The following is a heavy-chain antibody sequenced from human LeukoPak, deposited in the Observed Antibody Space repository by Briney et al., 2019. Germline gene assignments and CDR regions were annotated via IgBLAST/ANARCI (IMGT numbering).Heavy chain of an antibody. Sequence: GSLRLSCAASGFIFSTYWMSWIRQPPGKGLEWIGYIYYSGGTNYNPSLKSRVTISVDTSKNQFSLKLSSVTAADTAVYYCARSRPYCSSTSCYRYFDYWGQGTLVTVSS. V-gene: IGHV4-59*01. J-gene: IGHJ4*02. CDR1: GFIFSTYW. CDR2: IYYSGGT. CDR3: ARSRPYCSSTSCYRYFDY. D-gene: IGHD2-2*02.